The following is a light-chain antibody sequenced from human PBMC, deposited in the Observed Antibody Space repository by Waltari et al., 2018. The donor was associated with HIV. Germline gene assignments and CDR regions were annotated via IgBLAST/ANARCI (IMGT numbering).Light chain of an antibody. V-gene: IGLV1-44*01. J-gene: IGLJ3*02. CDR3: ATWDDSLNGRV. Sequence: QSVLTQPPSASGTPGQRVTISCSGRSSNIGRNTVNWYQQLPGTAPKLLIYSNYHRPSGVPDRFSGSKSGTSASLAISGLQSEDEADYYCATWDDSLNGRVFGGGTKLTVL. CDR2: SNY. CDR1: SSNIGRNT.